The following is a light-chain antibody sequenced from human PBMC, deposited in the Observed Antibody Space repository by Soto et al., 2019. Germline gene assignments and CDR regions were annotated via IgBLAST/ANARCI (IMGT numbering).Light chain of an antibody. CDR3: QQYSIWRT. CDR1: ENVATY. Sequence: DIEMTKSPASLCVAPGGGVRLXWRPSENVATYLSWYQHRAGQAPRHLIEGASTRATRIPARFSGSGYGKEFNLTIRSLQSEDFAVYSCQQYSIWRTFGQGTKVDIK. V-gene: IGKV3-15*01. J-gene: IGKJ1*01. CDR2: GAS.